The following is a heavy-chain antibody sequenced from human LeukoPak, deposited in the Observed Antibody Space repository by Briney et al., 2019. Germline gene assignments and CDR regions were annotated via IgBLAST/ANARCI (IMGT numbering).Heavy chain of an antibody. CDR2: IYYSGST. CDR1: GGSISSSSYY. Sequence: SETLSLTCTVSGGSISSSSYYWGWIRQPPGKGLEWIGSIYYSGSTYYNPSLKSRVTISVDTSKNQFSLKLSSVTAADTAVYYCARAGVSDFWSGYRWGQGTLVTVSS. J-gene: IGHJ4*02. D-gene: IGHD3-3*01. V-gene: IGHV4-39*07. CDR3: ARAGVSDFWSGYR.